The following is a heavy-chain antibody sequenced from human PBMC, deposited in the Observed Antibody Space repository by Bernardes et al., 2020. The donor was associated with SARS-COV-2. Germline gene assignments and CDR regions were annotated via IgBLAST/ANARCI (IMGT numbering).Heavy chain of an antibody. V-gene: IGHV4-59*11. CDR1: GGSISSHY. CDR2: IYYSGST. CDR3: AKDQNYYDFWSGYSGHRETAYYYYYGMDV. Sequence: SETLSLTCTVSGGSISSHYWSWIRQPPGKGLEWIGSIYYSGSTTYNPSLKSRVTLSVDTSKSQFSLKLSSVTAADTAVYYCAKDQNYYDFWSGYSGHRETAYYYYYGMDVWGQGTTVTVSS. D-gene: IGHD3-3*01. J-gene: IGHJ6*02.